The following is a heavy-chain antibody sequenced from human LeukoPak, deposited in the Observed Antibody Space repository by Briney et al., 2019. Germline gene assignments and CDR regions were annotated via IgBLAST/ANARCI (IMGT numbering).Heavy chain of an antibody. CDR1: GFTFSRYA. J-gene: IGHJ3*01. Sequence: PGGPLTLSCAASGFTFSRYAMSWVRQAPGKGLEWVSAVSGSGGSTYYADSVKGLFTISRDNSKNTLYLQMNSLRAEDTAVYYCAKRMIRGVNHDAFDLWGQGTMVTVSS. CDR3: AKRMIRGVNHDAFDL. V-gene: IGHV3-23*01. CDR2: VSGSGGST. D-gene: IGHD3-10*01.